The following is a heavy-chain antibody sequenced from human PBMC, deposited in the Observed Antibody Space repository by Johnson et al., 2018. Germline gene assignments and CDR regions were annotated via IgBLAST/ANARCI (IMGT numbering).Heavy chain of an antibody. J-gene: IGHJ1*01. CDR3: ARSRGMREYFQH. CDR1: GFTFSSYW. D-gene: IGHD3-22*01. Sequence: VQLQESGGGLVQPGGSLRLSCAASGFTFSSYWMHWVRQAPGKGLVWVSRINSDGSSTSYADSVKGRFTISRDNAKNSLYLQMNSLRAEDTAVYYCARSRGMREYFQHWGQGTLVTVSS. CDR2: INSDGSST. V-gene: IGHV3-74*01.